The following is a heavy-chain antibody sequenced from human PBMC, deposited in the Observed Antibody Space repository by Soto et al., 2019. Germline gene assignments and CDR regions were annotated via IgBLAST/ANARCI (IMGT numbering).Heavy chain of an antibody. J-gene: IGHJ6*02. CDR1: GFTFSLYG. Sequence: QLHLVESGGGVVQPGRSLRLSCAASGFTFSLYGMHWVRQAPGRGLEWVAVTSYDGSNKFYADSVKGRFTISRDNSKNTLYLEMNSLRPEDTAVYFCAKDSGYSGYDVYDYYYGMDVWGQGTTVTVSS. D-gene: IGHD5-12*01. V-gene: IGHV3-30*18. CDR2: TSYDGSNK. CDR3: AKDSGYSGYDVYDYYYGMDV.